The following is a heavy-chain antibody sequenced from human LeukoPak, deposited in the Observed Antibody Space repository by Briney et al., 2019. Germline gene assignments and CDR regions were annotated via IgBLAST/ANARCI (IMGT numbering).Heavy chain of an antibody. D-gene: IGHD6-19*01. CDR1: GFTFSSYE. CDR3: ASLSPAVAGYFDY. V-gene: IGHV3-48*03. J-gene: IGHJ4*02. CDR2: ISSSGSTI. Sequence: GGSLRLSCAASGFTFSSYEMNWVRQAPGKGLEWVSYISSSGSTIYYADSVKGRFTTSRDNAKNSLYLQMNSLRAEDTAVYYCASLSPAVAGYFDYWGQGTLVTVSS.